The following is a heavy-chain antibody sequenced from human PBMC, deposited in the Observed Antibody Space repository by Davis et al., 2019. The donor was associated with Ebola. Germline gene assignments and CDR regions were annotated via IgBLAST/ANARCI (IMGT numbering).Heavy chain of an antibody. CDR3: ATDDRITIWEGWFDP. D-gene: IGHD3-3*01. CDR2: ISAYNGNT. CDR1: GYTFTSYG. J-gene: IGHJ5*02. V-gene: IGHV1-18*01. Sequence: ASVKVSCKASGYTFTSYGISWVRQAPGQGLEWMGWISAYNGNTNYAQKLQGRVTMTTDTSTSTAYMELRSLRSEDTAVYYCATDDRITIWEGWFDPWGQGTLVTVSS.